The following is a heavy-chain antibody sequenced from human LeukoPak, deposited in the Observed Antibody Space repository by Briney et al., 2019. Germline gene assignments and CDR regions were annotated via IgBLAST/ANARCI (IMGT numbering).Heavy chain of an antibody. CDR2: IKHDGSVK. CDR3: ARHNYYPFDY. D-gene: IGHD1-1*01. CDR1: GFTFNSYS. J-gene: IGHJ4*02. V-gene: IGHV3-7*01. Sequence: GGSLRLSCTASGFTFNSYSMTWVRQAPGMGLEWVANIKHDGSVKYYVDSVRGRFTISRDNAKNSLYLQMNTLRAEDTAVYFCARHNYYPFDYWGQGTLVTPSS.